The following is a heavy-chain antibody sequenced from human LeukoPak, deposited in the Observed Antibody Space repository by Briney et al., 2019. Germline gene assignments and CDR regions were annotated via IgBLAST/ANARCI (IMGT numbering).Heavy chain of an antibody. J-gene: IGHJ4*02. Sequence: KSSETLSLTCTVSGGSISSYYWSWIRQPPGKGLEWIGYIYYSGSTNYNPSLKSRVTISVDTSKNQFSLKLSSVTAADTAVYYCARGNWNDVVGYYFDYWGQGTLVTVSS. CDR1: GGSISSYY. CDR3: ARGNWNDVVGYYFDY. D-gene: IGHD1-1*01. CDR2: IYYSGST. V-gene: IGHV4-59*01.